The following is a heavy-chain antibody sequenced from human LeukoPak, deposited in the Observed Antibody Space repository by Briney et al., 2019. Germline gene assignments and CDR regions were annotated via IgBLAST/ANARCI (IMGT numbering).Heavy chain of an antibody. CDR1: GGSISSPNYY. V-gene: IGHV4-39*01. CDR3: AKTYYYGLGSYYSTR. Sequence: PSETLSLTCTVSGGSISSPNYYWGWIRQPPGKGLEWIGSIYYTGSTYYNPSLESRVTILVDTSENQFSLKLISVTAADTAVYYCAKTYYYGLGSYYSTRWGQGTLVTVSS. D-gene: IGHD3-10*01. CDR2: IYYTGST. J-gene: IGHJ4*02.